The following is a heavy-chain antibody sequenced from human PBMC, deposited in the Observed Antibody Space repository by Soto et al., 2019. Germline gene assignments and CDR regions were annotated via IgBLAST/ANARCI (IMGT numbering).Heavy chain of an antibody. CDR2: IYYSGST. J-gene: IGHJ5*02. CDR1: GGSISSYY. Sequence: SETLSLTCTVSGGSISSYYWSWIRQPPGKGLEWIGYIYYSGSTNYNPSLKSRVTISVDTSKNQFSLKLSSVTAADTAVYYCARGITIFGVVTHEIDPWGQGTLVTVSS. D-gene: IGHD3-3*01. CDR3: ARGITIFGVVTHEIDP. V-gene: IGHV4-59*01.